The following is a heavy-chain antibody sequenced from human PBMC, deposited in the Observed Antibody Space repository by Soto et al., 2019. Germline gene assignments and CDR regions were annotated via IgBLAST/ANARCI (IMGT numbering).Heavy chain of an antibody. D-gene: IGHD4-4*01. CDR3: GKDGAVTDYTYLDS. J-gene: IGHJ4*02. V-gene: IGHV3-43*01. CDR2: ISWDGRTT. CDR1: GFIFDDYS. Sequence: EVQLVESGGVVVQPGGSLRLSCAASGFIFDDYSMHWVRQVPGKGLEWVSLISWDGRTTYYADSVRGRFTISRDNSKNSLYLQMNSLTTEGTAFYYCGKDGAVTDYTYLDSWGQGALVTVSS.